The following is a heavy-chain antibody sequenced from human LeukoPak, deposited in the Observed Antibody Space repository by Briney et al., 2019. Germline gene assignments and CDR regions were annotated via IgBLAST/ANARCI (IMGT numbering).Heavy chain of an antibody. CDR3: AREEIFGGLSLTTYLDY. CDR2: IYHSGST. J-gene: IGHJ4*02. CDR1: GYSISSGYY. V-gene: IGHV4-38-2*02. D-gene: IGHD4-17*01. Sequence: SETLSLTCAVSGYSISSGYYWGWIRQPPGKGLEWIRSIYHSGSTYYNPSLKSRVTISVDTSKNQFSLKLSSVTAADTAVYYCAREEIFGGLSLTTYLDYWGQGTLVTVSS.